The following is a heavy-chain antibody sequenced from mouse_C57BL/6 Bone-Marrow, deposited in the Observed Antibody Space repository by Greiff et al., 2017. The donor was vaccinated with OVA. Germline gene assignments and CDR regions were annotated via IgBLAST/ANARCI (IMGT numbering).Heavy chain of an antibody. V-gene: IGHV1-5*01. Sequence: EVKLVESGTVLARPGASVKMSCKTSGYTFTSYWMHWVKQRPGQGLEWIGAIYPGNSDTSYNQKFKGKAKLTAVTYASTAYMELSSLTNEDSAVYYCTREGIYYYGSSAFDYWGQGTTLTVSS. CDR3: TREGIYYYGSSAFDY. D-gene: IGHD1-1*01. CDR2: IYPGNSDT. CDR1: GYTFTSYW. J-gene: IGHJ2*01.